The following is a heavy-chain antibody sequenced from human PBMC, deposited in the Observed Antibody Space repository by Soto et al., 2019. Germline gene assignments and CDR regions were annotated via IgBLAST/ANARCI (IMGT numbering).Heavy chain of an antibody. D-gene: IGHD3-10*01. J-gene: IGHJ4*02. V-gene: IGHV3-48*01. CDR2: ISSSSTI. CDR1: GFTFSSYS. Sequence: GGSLRLSCAASGFTFSSYSMNWVRQAPGKGLEWVSYISSSSTIYYADSVKGRFTISRDNAKNSLYLQMNSLRAEDTAVYYCARANYYGSPGDFDYWGQGTLVTVPS. CDR3: ARANYYGSPGDFDY.